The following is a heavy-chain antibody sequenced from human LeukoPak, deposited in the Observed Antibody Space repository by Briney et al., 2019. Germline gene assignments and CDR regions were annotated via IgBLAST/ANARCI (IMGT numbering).Heavy chain of an antibody. CDR3: ARVDYYDSSGAFDY. J-gene: IGHJ4*02. CDR1: GFTFSSYG. CDR2: IWYDGSNK. V-gene: IGHV3-33*01. D-gene: IGHD3-22*01. Sequence: PGGSLRLSCAASGFTFSSYGMHWVRQAPGKGLEWVAVIWYDGSNKYYADSVKGRFTISRDNSKNTLYLQMNSLRAEDTAVYYCARVDYYDSSGAFDYWGQGTLVTVSS.